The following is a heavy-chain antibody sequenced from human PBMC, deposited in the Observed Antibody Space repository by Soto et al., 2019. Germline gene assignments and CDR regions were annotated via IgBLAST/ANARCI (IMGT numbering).Heavy chain of an antibody. J-gene: IGHJ5*02. CDR1: GFSLSTNGVG. V-gene: IGHV2-5*02. CDR3: AHTVSRYLLYH. D-gene: IGHD2-15*01. CDR2: IYWDDDK. Sequence: QITLKESGPTLVKPTQTLTLTCTFSGFSLSTNGVGVGWIRQPPGKALEWLALIYWDDDKRYSPSLKSRLTITKDTSKRQVVLTITDMDPVDTATYYCAHTVSRYLLYHWGQGTLVTVSS.